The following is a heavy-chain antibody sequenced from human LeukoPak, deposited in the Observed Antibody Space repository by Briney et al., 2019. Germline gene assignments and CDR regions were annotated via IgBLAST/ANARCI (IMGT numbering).Heavy chain of an antibody. D-gene: IGHD3-3*01. CDR3: ARRRIFGVVINAFDT. Sequence: SETLSLTCAVYGGSFSGYYWSWIRQPPGKGLEWIGEINHSGSTNYNPSLKSRVTISVDTSKNQFSLKLSSVTAADTAVYYCARRRIFGVVINAFDTWGQGTMVTVSS. CDR2: INHSGST. J-gene: IGHJ3*02. CDR1: GGSFSGYY. V-gene: IGHV4-34*01.